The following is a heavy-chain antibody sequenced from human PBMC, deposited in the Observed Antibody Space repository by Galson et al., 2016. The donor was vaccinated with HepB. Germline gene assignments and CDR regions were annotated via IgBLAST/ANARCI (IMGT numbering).Heavy chain of an antibody. CDR2: TYHTGVT. CDR3: ARDHRSRTIAGSGAQYIYYGLDV. D-gene: IGHD1-7*01. V-gene: IGHV4-31*03. J-gene: IGHJ6*02. CDR1: GGSVTTNGYY. Sequence: TLSLTCTVSGGSVTTNGYYWNWIRQFPGKGLEFIGYTYHTGVTYYNPSLKSRVSISLDTSKNQFSLRLTSVTAADTAVYFCARDHRSRTIAGSGAQYIYYGLDVRGQGTTVTVSS.